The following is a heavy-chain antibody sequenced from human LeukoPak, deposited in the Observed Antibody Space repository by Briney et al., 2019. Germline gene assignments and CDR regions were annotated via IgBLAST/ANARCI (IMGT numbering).Heavy chain of an antibody. CDR3: ARGHYYYDSSGYYDPTDAFDI. V-gene: IGHV1-69*05. J-gene: IGHJ3*02. Sequence: SVKVSCKASGGTFSSYAISWVRQAPGQGLEWMGRTIPIFGTANYAQKFQGRVTITTDESTSTAYMELSSLRSEDTAVYYCARGHYYYDSSGYYDPTDAFDIWGQGTMVTVSS. D-gene: IGHD3-22*01. CDR1: GGTFSSYA. CDR2: TIPIFGTA.